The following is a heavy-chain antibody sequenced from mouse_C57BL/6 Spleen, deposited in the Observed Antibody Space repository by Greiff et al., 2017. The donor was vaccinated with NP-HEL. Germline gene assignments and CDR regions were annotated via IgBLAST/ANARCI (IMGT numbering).Heavy chain of an antibody. CDR1: GYTFTSYW. CDR3: ARSISRDYDPLPFAY. Sequence: QVQLQQSGAELVMPGASVKLSCKASGYTFTSYWMHWVKQRPGQGLEWIGEIDPSDSYTNYNQKFKGKSTLTVDKSSSTAYMQLSSLTSEDSAVYYCARSISRDYDPLPFAYWGQGTLVTVSA. CDR2: IDPSDSYT. V-gene: IGHV1-69*01. J-gene: IGHJ3*01. D-gene: IGHD2-4*01.